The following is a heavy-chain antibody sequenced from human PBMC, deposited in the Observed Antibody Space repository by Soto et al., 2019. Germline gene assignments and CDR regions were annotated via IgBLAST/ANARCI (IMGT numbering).Heavy chain of an antibody. D-gene: IGHD4-17*01. CDR3: ARDTTVSTYVACDY. CDR1: GGTFSSYA. Sequence: SVKVSCKASGGTFSSYAISWVRQAPGQGLEWMGGIIPIFGTANYAQKFQGRVTISADESTSTVYMELNSLRAEDTAVYYCARDTTVSTYVACDYWGQGTLVTVSS. CDR2: IIPIFGTA. V-gene: IGHV1-69*13. J-gene: IGHJ4*02.